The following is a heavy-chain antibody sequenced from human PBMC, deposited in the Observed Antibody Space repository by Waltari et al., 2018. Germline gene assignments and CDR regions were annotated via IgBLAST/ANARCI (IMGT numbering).Heavy chain of an antibody. V-gene: IGHV3-74*01. CDR2: INSDGSST. CDR1: GFTFSSYW. Sequence: EVQLVESGGGLVQPGGSLRLSCAASGFTFSSYWMHWVRQAPGKGLVWVARINSDGSSTSYADSVKGRCTIARDNAKNTLYLQMNSLRAEDTAVYYCASYMTTVPRRAFDIWGQGTMVTVSS. CDR3: ASYMTTVPRRAFDI. D-gene: IGHD4-17*01. J-gene: IGHJ3*02.